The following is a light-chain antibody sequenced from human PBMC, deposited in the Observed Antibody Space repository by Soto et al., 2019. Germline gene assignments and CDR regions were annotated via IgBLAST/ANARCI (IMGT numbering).Light chain of an antibody. CDR1: QSVSSN. Sequence: EIVMTQSPAPLSVSPGERATFCCRASQSVSSNLAWYQQKPGQAPRPLIYGASIRATGIPARFSGSGSGTDFTLTISSLEPEDFAVYYCQQRIRWPPTFGQGTRLEIK. J-gene: IGKJ5*01. CDR3: QQRIRWPPT. CDR2: GAS. V-gene: IGKV3-15*01.